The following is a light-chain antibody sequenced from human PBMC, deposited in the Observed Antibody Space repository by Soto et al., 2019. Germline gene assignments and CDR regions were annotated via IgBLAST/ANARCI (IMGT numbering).Light chain of an antibody. CDR3: QQHSSAPLT. CDR2: GAS. J-gene: IGKJ1*01. CDR1: QSVSSSY. Sequence: EIVLTQSPGTLSLSPGERATLSCRASQSVSSSYLAWYQQKPGQAPRLLIYGASSRATGIPDRFSASGSGTDFTLTISRLEPEDFAVYYCQQHSSAPLTFGQGTKVDIK. V-gene: IGKV3-20*01.